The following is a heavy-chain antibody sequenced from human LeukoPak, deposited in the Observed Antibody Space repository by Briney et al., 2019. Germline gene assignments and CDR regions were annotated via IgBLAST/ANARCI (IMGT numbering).Heavy chain of an antibody. CDR1: GYTFTSYG. D-gene: IGHD1-1*01. V-gene: IGHV1-46*01. CDR3: ARERLGTRAFDY. Sequence: ASVKVSCKASGYTFTSYGISWVRQAPGQGLEWMGIINPSGGSTSYAQKFQGRVTMTRDTSTSTVYMELSSLRSEDTAVYYCARERLGTRAFDYWGQGTLVTVSS. J-gene: IGHJ4*02. CDR2: INPSGGST.